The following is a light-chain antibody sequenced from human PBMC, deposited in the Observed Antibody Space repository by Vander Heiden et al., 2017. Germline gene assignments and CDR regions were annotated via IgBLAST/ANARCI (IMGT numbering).Light chain of an antibody. CDR3: LIWHNRAWV. V-gene: IGLV5-45*03. CDR1: SDINVGTYS. J-gene: IGLJ3*02. Sequence: QAALPQPSSLSSSAGASATLPCTLRSDINVGTYSIHWYQQKPGSPPQYLLRYKSDSDKQQGSGVPSRFSASNDASANAVILLISGLQSEDEADYFCLIWHNRAWVFGGGTKLTVL. CDR2: YKSDSDK.